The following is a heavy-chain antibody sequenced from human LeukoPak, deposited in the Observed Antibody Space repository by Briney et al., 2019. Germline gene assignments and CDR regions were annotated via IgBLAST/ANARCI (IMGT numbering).Heavy chain of an antibody. J-gene: IGHJ4*02. Sequence: PGGSLRLSCAASGFTFSNYAMSWVRQAPGKGMEWVSAISGGSGTTYFADSVRGRFTISRDNSKNTLYLRMNSLRAEDTAVYYCAKVPEGGYDLYYFDYWGQGALVTVSS. V-gene: IGHV3-23*01. CDR2: ISGGSGTT. D-gene: IGHD5-12*01. CDR1: GFTFSNYA. CDR3: AKVPEGGYDLYYFDY.